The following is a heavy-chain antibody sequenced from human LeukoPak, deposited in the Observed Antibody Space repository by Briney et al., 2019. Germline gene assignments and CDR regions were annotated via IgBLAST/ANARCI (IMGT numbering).Heavy chain of an antibody. V-gene: IGHV3-66*01. Sequence: ETGGSLRLSCAASGFTVSNSYMTWVRQAPGKGLEWVSFIYSGGETYNADSVKGRFTISRDDSENMLWLQMNSLRAEDTAVYYCARVSGYGYALRFWGQGTLVTVSS. CDR2: IYSGGET. CDR3: ARVSGYGYALRF. J-gene: IGHJ4*02. D-gene: IGHD5-18*01. CDR1: GFTVSNSY.